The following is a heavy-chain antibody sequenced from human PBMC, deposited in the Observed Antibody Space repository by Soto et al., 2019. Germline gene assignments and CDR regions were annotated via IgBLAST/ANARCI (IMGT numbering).Heavy chain of an antibody. CDR3: AKGRVITVYGVDILFDY. CDR1: GFSFSYYA. Sequence: GGSLRLSCKASGFSFSYYAMTWVRQSPGKGLEWVSVISGSGDNTFYAASVKGRFAISRDNSKNVLYLQMNSLSADDAAVYFCAKGRVITVYGVDILFDYWGLGTLVTVSS. J-gene: IGHJ4*01. CDR2: ISGSGDNT. D-gene: IGHD3-3*01. V-gene: IGHV3-23*01.